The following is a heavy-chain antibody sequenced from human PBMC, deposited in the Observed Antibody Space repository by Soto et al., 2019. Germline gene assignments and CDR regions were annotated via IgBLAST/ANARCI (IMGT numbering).Heavy chain of an antibody. CDR1: GFSLTTSGVG. D-gene: IGHD7-27*01. CDR3: AHSGDPFNPHFDY. CDR2: IFWDDDK. V-gene: IGHV2-5*02. J-gene: IGHJ4*02. Sequence: SGPTLVNPTQTLTLTCTFSGFSLTTSGVGVGWIRQPPGKALEWLALIFWDDDKRSSPSLNSRLSITKDSSKNQVVLTMTYMDTVDTGTYYCAHSGDPFNPHFDYWGQGILVTVSS.